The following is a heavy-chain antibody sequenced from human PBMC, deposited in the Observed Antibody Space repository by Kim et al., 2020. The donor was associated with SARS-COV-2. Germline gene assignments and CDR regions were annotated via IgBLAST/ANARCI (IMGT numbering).Heavy chain of an antibody. D-gene: IGHD6-19*01. J-gene: IGHJ6*02. V-gene: IGHV5-51*01. Sequence: GESLKISCKGSGYSFTSYWIGWVRQMPGKGLEWMGIIYPGDSDTRYSPSFQGQVTISADKSISTAYLQWSSLKASDTAMYYCARSIHSSGWYWGPPKNYYYYGMDVWGQGTTVTVSS. CDR3: ARSIHSSGWYWGPPKNYYYYGMDV. CDR1: GYSFTSYW. CDR2: IYPGDSDT.